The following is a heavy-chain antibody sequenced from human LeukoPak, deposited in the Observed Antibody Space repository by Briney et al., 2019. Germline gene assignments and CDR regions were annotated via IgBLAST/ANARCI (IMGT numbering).Heavy chain of an antibody. J-gene: IGHJ3*02. D-gene: IGHD6-19*01. CDR3: ATPYSSGWYNAFDI. CDR2: ISSSSSYI. V-gene: IGHV3-21*01. Sequence: SISSSSSYIYYTDSVKGRFTISRDNAKNSLYLQMNSLRAEDTAVYYCATPYSSGWYNAFDIWGQGTMVTVSS.